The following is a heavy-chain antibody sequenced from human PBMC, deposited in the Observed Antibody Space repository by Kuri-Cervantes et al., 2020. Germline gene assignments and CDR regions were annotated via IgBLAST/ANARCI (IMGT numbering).Heavy chain of an antibody. V-gene: IGHV4-34*01. Sequence: SQTLSLTCAVYGGSFSGYYWSWIRQPPGKGLEWLGEINHSGSTNYNPSLKSRVTMSVDTSKNQFSLKLSSVTAADTAVYYCARGYDFWSGRGGMDVWGQGTTVTVSS. CDR2: INHSGST. CDR3: ARGYDFWSGRGGMDV. J-gene: IGHJ6*02. D-gene: IGHD3-3*01. CDR1: GGSFSGYY.